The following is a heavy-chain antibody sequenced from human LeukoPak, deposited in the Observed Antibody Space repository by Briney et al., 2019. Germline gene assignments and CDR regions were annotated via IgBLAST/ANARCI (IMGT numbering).Heavy chain of an antibody. CDR3: AKFSGSYYGPFDY. V-gene: IGHV3-23*01. D-gene: IGHD1-26*01. Sequence: GGSLRLSCAASEFTFSSYAMSWVRQAPGKGLEWVSYISGSGGSTSYADSVKGRFTISRDNSMNTLYLQMDSLRADDTAVYYCAKFSGSYYGPFDYWGQRTLVTVSS. J-gene: IGHJ4*02. CDR2: ISGSGGST. CDR1: EFTFSSYA.